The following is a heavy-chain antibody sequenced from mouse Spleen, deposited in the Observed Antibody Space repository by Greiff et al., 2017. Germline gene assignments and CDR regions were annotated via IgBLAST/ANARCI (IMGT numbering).Heavy chain of an antibody. CDR1: GFTFTDYY. V-gene: IGHV7-3*02. CDR2: IRNKANGYTT. J-gene: IGHJ4*01. CDR3: ARDMDSMDY. D-gene: IGHD3-3*01. Sequence: EVKLMESGGGLVQPGGSLRLSCATSGFTFTDYYMSWVRQPPGKALEWLGFIRNKANGYTTEYSASVKGRFTISRDNSQSILYLQMNTLRAEDSATYYCARDMDSMDYWGQGTSVTVSS.